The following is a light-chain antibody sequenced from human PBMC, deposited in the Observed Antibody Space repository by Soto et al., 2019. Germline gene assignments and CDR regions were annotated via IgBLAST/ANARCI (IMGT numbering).Light chain of an antibody. CDR1: QGVSSY. V-gene: IGKV3D-11*01. J-gene: IGKJ4*01. CDR2: DAS. CDR3: QQRSNWLT. Sequence: EIVLTQSPATLSLSPGERATLSCRASQGVSSYLAWYQQKPGQAPRLLIYDASNRATGIPARFSGSGPGTEFPLTISSLEPEDFAVYYCQQRSNWLTFGGGTKVEIK.